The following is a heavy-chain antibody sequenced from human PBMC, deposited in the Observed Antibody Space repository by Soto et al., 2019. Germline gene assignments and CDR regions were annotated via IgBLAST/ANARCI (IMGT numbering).Heavy chain of an antibody. Sequence: QVQLQQWGAGLLKPSETLSLTCAVYGGSFSGYYCSWIRQPPGKGLEWIGEINHSGSTNYNPSHKSRVTISVETCKHQCCLKLGSVIAGDTAVYYCARGTVVAAGTRFDPWGQVTLVTVSS. D-gene: IGHD6-13*01. V-gene: IGHV4-34*01. CDR3: ARGTVVAAGTRFDP. CDR1: GGSFSGYY. CDR2: INHSGST. J-gene: IGHJ5*02.